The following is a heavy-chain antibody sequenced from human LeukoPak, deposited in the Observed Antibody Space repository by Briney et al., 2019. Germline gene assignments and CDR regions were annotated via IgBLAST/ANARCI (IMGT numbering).Heavy chain of an antibody. J-gene: IGHJ3*02. V-gene: IGHV3-7*01. CDR2: IKQDGSEK. CDR3: ARDRMGHAFDI. CDR1: GFTFSSYW. Sequence: GGSLRLSCAASGFTFSSYWMSWVRQAPGKGLEWVSNIKQDGSEKYYVDSVKGRFTISRDNAKTSLYLQMNSLRAEDTAVYYCARDRMGHAFDIWGQGTMVTVSS. D-gene: IGHD2-8*01.